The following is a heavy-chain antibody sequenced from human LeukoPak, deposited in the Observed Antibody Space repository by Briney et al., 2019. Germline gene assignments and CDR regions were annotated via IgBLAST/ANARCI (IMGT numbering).Heavy chain of an antibody. CDR3: VSFYETY. Sequence: GGSLRLSCAASGNYWMHWVRQAPGKGLVWVSHINSDGSWTSYADSVKGRFTISKDNAKNAVYLQMNNLRAEDTAVYYCVSFYETYWGRGTLVTVSS. CDR1: GNYW. V-gene: IGHV3-74*01. D-gene: IGHD2-2*01. J-gene: IGHJ4*02. CDR2: INSDGSWT.